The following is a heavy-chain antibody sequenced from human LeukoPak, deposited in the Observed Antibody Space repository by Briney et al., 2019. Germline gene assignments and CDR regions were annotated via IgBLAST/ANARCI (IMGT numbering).Heavy chain of an antibody. V-gene: IGHV3-NL1*01. CDR2: LYSDGNT. CDR3: ARGVEPLAANTLAY. J-gene: IGHJ4*02. CDR1: GFIYSHYG. Sequence: GRSLRLSCAASGFIYSHYGMHWVRQAPGKGLEWVSVLYSDGNTKYADSVQGRFTISRDNSKNTLYLEMNSLSPDDTAVYYCARGVEPLAANTLAYWGQGTLVTVSS. D-gene: IGHD1-14*01.